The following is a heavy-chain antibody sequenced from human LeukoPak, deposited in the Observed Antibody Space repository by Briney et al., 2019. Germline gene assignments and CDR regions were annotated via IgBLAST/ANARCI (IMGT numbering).Heavy chain of an antibody. Sequence: GGSLRLSCGASGFTFSSYYMKWVRQAPGEGLEWVSSISSSSSYIYYADSVKGRFTISRDNAKDSLYLQMNSLRAEDTAVYYCARLGDGGAWSDWGQGTLVTVSS. CDR1: GFTFSSYY. D-gene: IGHD3-16*01. J-gene: IGHJ4*02. V-gene: IGHV3-21*01. CDR3: ARLGDGGAWSD. CDR2: ISSSSSYI.